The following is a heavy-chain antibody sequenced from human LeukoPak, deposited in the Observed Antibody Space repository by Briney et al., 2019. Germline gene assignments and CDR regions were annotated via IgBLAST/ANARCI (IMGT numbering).Heavy chain of an antibody. D-gene: IGHD2-15*01. CDR3: AGPAATRRGYYYYYYMDV. CDR2: INPNSGGT. CDR1: GYTFTGYY. J-gene: IGHJ6*03. V-gene: IGHV1-2*02. Sequence: ASVKVSCKASGYTFTGYYMHWVRQAPGQGLEWMGWINPNSGGTNYAQKFQGRVTMTRDTSISTAYMELSRLRSDDTAVYYCAGPAATRRGYYYYYYMDVWGKGTTVTVSS.